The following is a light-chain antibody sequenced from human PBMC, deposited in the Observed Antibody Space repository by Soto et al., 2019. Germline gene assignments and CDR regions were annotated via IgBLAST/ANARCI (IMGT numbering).Light chain of an antibody. Sequence: EIVLTQSPGTLSLSPGEGATLSCRASQSVGTYLAWYQQKPGQAPRLLIYDASSRATGIPDRFSGRGSGTVFTLTISRLEPEDFAVYYCQQYNNWPTFGQGTKVEIK. V-gene: IGKV3-20*01. CDR1: QSVGTY. CDR3: QQYNNWPT. CDR2: DAS. J-gene: IGKJ1*01.